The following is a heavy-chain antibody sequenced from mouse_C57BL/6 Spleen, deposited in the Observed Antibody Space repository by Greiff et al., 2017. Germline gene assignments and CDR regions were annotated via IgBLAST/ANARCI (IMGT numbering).Heavy chain of an antibody. V-gene: IGHV1-15*01. CDR3: TRDPNYNGSSSYYFDY. D-gene: IGHD1-1*01. J-gene: IGHJ2*01. CDR1: GYTFTDYE. Sequence: QVQLKQSGAELVRPGASVTLSCKASGYTFTDYEMHWVKQTPVHGLEWIGAIDPETGGTAYNQKFKGKAILTADKSSSTAYMELRSLTSEDSAVYYCTRDPNYNGSSSYYFDYWGQGTTLTVSS. CDR2: IDPETGGT.